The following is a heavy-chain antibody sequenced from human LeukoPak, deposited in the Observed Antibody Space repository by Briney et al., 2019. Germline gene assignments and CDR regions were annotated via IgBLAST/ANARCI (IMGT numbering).Heavy chain of an antibody. CDR2: IYYSGST. Sequence: SETLSLTCTVSGGSISSSSYYWGWIRQPPGKGLEWIGSIYYSGSTYYNPSLKSRVTISVDTSKNQFSLKLSSVTAADTAVYYCARVNPVTVGTAMAEYFDYWGQGTLVTVSS. CDR3: ARVNPVTVGTAMAEYFDY. D-gene: IGHD5-18*01. V-gene: IGHV4-39*01. CDR1: GGSISSSSYY. J-gene: IGHJ4*02.